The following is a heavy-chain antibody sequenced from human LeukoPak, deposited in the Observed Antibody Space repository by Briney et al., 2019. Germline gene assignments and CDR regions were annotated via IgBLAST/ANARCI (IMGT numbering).Heavy chain of an antibody. D-gene: IGHD3-10*01. Sequence: GGSLRLSCAASGFTFSSYAMSWVRQAPGKGLEWVSAISGSGGSTYYADSVKGRFTISRDNSKNTLYLQMNSLRAEDTAVYYCAKGGSDARSGSYYNTYYYYHGMDVWGQGTTVTVSS. CDR1: GFTFSSYA. CDR3: AKGGSDARSGSYYNTYYYYHGMDV. J-gene: IGHJ6*02. V-gene: IGHV3-23*01. CDR2: ISGSGGST.